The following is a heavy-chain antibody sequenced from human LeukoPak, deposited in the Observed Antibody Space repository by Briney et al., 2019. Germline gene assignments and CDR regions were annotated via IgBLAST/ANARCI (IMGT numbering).Heavy chain of an antibody. Sequence: SETLSLTCTVSGGSIHTYYWSWIRQSPGKGLEWIGYIDYSGSTNYNPSLRSRVTMSIDTSKKQFSLELTSVTAADTAVYYCARAGHNGYEIDYWGQGTLLTVSS. CDR2: IDYSGST. CDR1: GGSIHTYY. J-gene: IGHJ4*02. V-gene: IGHV4-59*01. CDR3: ARAGHNGYEIDY. D-gene: IGHD5-12*01.